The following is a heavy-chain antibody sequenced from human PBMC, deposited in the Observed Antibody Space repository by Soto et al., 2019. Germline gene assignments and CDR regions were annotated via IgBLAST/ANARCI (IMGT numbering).Heavy chain of an antibody. CDR3: ARVPDY. Sequence: PSETLSLTCPVSGGSISGSGYPWSWIRQPPGKGLEWIGYIYHSGSMYYNPSLKSRVTISVDRSKNQFSLKLSSVTAADTAVYYCARVPDYWGQGTLVTVSS. J-gene: IGHJ4*02. CDR1: GGSISGSGYP. V-gene: IGHV4-30-2*01. CDR2: IYHSGSM.